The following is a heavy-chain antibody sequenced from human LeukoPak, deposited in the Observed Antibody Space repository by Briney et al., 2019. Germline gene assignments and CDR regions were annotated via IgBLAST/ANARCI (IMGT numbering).Heavy chain of an antibody. D-gene: IGHD5-12*01. CDR2: IIMNGGST. V-gene: IGHV3-64D*06. J-gene: IGHJ6*02. CDR3: AKGHAVGTCSGYDLSRTYYGMDV. Sequence: GRPLRFSVSAFGLTFRTYVMHWVRQAPGKGLEYVSAIIMNGGSTYYADSVKGRFTISRDNSKNPLYLKMTSLRVEHEGVYYWAKGHAVGTCSGYDLSRTYYGMDVWGQGTTVTVSS. CDR1: GLTFRTYV.